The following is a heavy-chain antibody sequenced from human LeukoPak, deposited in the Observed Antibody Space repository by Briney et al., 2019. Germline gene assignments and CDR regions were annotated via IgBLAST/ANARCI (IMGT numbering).Heavy chain of an antibody. Sequence: AGGSLRLSCAASGFTFSSYAMSWVRQAPGKGLEWASAISGSGGSTYYADSVKGRFTISRDNSKNTLYLQMNSLRAEDTAVYYCAKVVGIAVAGTVDYWGQGTLVTVSS. J-gene: IGHJ4*02. V-gene: IGHV3-23*01. CDR1: GFTFSSYA. CDR2: ISGSGGST. CDR3: AKVVGIAVAGTVDY. D-gene: IGHD6-19*01.